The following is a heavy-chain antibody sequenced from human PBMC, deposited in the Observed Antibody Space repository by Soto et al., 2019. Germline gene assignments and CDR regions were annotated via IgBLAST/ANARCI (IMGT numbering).Heavy chain of an antibody. D-gene: IGHD6-13*01. CDR1: GGSISSSNW. Sequence: QVQLQESGPGLVKPSGTLSLTCAVSGGSISSSNWWSWVRQPPGKGLEWIGEIYQSGSTNYNPSLQSRVTLSVDKPKNQFSLKLSSVTAADTAVYYCARRGSTWRFDYWGQGTLVTVSS. CDR3: ARRGSTWRFDY. J-gene: IGHJ4*02. CDR2: IYQSGST. V-gene: IGHV4-4*02.